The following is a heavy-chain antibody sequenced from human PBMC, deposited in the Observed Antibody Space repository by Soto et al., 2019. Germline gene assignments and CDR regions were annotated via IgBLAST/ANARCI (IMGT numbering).Heavy chain of an antibody. CDR1: GFTYGAYE. CDR3: ARELRTLDRGVTYSMDV. V-gene: IGHV3-48*03. J-gene: IGHJ6*02. Sequence: EVQLVESGGGLVQPGGSLRLSCAVSGFTYGAYEMNWVRQAPGKGLEWVAYISSSGSSRYYADSVQGRFTISRDNANNSLYLLMNSLRAEDTAVYYCARELRTLDRGVTYSMDVWGQGTTVTVT. CDR2: ISSSGSSR. D-gene: IGHD3-10*01.